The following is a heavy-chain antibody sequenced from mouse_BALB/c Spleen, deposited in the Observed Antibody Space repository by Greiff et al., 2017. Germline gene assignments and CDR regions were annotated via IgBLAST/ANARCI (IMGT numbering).Heavy chain of an antibody. Sequence: QVQLKESGPSLVQPSQSLSITCTVSGFSLTSYGVHWVRQSPGKGLEWLGVIWRGGSTDYNAAFMSRLSITKDNSKSQVFFKMNSLQADDTAIYYCAKSTATPNYYAMDYWGQGTSVTVSS. CDR1: GFSLTSYG. D-gene: IGHD1-2*01. J-gene: IGHJ4*01. V-gene: IGHV2-5-1*01. CDR3: AKSTATPNYYAMDY. CDR2: IWRGGST.